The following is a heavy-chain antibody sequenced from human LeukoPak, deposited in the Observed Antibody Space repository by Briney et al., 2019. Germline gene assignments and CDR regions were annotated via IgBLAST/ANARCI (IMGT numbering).Heavy chain of an antibody. J-gene: IGHJ4*02. Sequence: PGGSLRLSCAASGFTFSSYSMNWVRQAPGKWLEWVSSISSSSSYIYYADSVKGRFTISRDNAKNSLYLQMNSLRAEDTAVYYCARDVGYDSSGAYDYWGQGTLVTVSS. CDR1: GFTFSSYS. D-gene: IGHD3-22*01. CDR3: ARDVGYDSSGAYDY. V-gene: IGHV3-21*01. CDR2: ISSSSSYI.